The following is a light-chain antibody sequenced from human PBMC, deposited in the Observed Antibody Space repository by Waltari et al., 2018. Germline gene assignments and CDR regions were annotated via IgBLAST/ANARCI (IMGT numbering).Light chain of an antibody. V-gene: IGLV1-44*01. CDR2: STN. CDR3: ATWDDSLNAAV. CDR1: SSNIGSNP. J-gene: IGLJ7*01. Sequence: QSVLTQPPSASGTPGLRVPISCSGSSSNIGSNPVNWYQQLPGTAPKRLSYSTNQRPSGVPDRFSGSKSGTSASLAISGLQSEDEADYYCATWDDSLNAAVFGGGTQLSVL.